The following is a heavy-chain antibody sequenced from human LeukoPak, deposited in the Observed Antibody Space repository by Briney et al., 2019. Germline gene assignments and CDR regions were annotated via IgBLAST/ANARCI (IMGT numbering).Heavy chain of an antibody. CDR2: ISYDGSNK. J-gene: IGHJ6*02. D-gene: IGHD2-15*01. Sequence: PGRSLRLSCAASGFTFSSYATHWVRQAPGKGLEWVAVISYDGSNKYYADSVKGRFTISRDNSKNTLYLQMNSLRAEDTAVYYCARDRPATFYYYGMDVWGQGTTVTVSS. V-gene: IGHV3-30-3*01. CDR1: GFTFSSYA. CDR3: ARDRPATFYYYGMDV.